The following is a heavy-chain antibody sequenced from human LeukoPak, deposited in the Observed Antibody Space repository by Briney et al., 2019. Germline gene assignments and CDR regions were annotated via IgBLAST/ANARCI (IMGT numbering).Heavy chain of an antibody. V-gene: IGHV4-59*08. D-gene: IGHD6-6*01. J-gene: IGHJ6*02. CDR3: ARRGAARANYYYGMDV. CDR2: IYYSGST. Sequence: PSETLSLTCAVYGGSFSGYYWSWIRQPPGKGLEWIGYIYYSGSTNYNPSLKSRVTISVDTSKNQFSLKLSSVTAADTAVYYCARRGAARANYYYGMDVWGQGTTVTVSS. CDR1: GGSFSGYY.